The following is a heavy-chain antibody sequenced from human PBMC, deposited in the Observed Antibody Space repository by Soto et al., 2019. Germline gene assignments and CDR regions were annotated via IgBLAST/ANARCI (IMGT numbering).Heavy chain of an antibody. CDR2: SNSDGSST. CDR3: ARGGVGRYCSSTSCYTWVFDD. V-gene: IGHV3-74*01. J-gene: IGHJ4*02. CDR1: GFTFSSYW. Sequence: EVQLVESGGGLVQPGGSLRLSCAASGFTFSSYWMHWVRQAPGKGLVWVSRSNSDGSSTSYADSVKGRFTISRDNAKKTLYLQMNRLGAEDTGVYYCARGGVGRYCSSTSCYTWVFDDWGQGTLVTFS. D-gene: IGHD2-2*02.